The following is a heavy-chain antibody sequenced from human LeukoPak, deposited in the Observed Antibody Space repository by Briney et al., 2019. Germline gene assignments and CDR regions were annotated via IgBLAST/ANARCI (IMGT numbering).Heavy chain of an antibody. CDR3: ARESIYSYGMDV. CDR1: GGSLSSGNYY. J-gene: IGHJ6*02. CDR2: IYYSGST. Sequence: SETLSLTCTVSGGSLSSGNYYWSWIRQPPGKGLEWIGYIYYSGSTYSNPSLKSRVTISVDTSKNQFSLKLNSVTAADTAVYYCARESIYSYGMDVWGQGTTVTVSS. V-gene: IGHV4-30-4*01.